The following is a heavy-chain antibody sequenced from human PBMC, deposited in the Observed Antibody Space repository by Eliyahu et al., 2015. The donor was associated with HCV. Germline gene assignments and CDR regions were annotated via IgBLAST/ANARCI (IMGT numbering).Heavy chain of an antibody. V-gene: IGHV3-74*01. J-gene: IGHJ4*02. CDR2: INSDGSST. CDR3: AREHYDFWSGYFRGDGSPDY. CDR1: GFTFSSYW. D-gene: IGHD3-3*01. Sequence: EVQLVESGGGLVQPGGSLRLSCAASGFTFSSYWMHWVRQAPGKGLVWVSRINSDGSSTSYADSVKGRFTISRDNAKNTLYLQMNSLRAEDTAVYYCAREHYDFWSGYFRGDGSPDYWGQGTLVTVSS.